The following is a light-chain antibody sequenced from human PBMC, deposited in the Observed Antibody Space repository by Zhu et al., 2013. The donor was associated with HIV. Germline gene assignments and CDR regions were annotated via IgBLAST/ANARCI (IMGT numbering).Light chain of an antibody. CDR3: LQHNSTLT. CDR2: KAS. J-gene: IGKJ1*01. V-gene: IGKV1-5*03. Sequence: DIQMTQSPSTLSASVGDRVTITCRASQSISSWLAWYQQKPGKAPKLLIYKASSLESGVPSRFSGSGSGTEFTLTISNLQPEDFATYYCLQHNSTLTFGQGPSGNQT. CDR1: QSISSW.